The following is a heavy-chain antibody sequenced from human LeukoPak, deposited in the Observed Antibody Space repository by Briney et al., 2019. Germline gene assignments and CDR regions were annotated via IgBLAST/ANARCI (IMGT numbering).Heavy chain of an antibody. CDR3: ARQYISGQWYFDY. J-gene: IGHJ4*02. Sequence: GSLRLSCAASGFAFSSHALHWVRQAPGKGLEWVAVISSDGSYKYYADSVKGRFTISRDNSKNTLYLQMNSLIPEDTAVYYCARQYISGQWYFDYWGQGTLVTVSS. V-gene: IGHV3-30*04. CDR2: ISSDGSYK. D-gene: IGHD5-18*01. CDR1: GFAFSSHA.